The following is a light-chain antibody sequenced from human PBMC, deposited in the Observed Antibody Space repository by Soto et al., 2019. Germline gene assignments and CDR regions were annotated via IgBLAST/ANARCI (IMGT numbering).Light chain of an antibody. V-gene: IGLV1-44*01. J-gene: IGLJ1*01. Sequence: QSALTQPPSVSGAPGQRVTISCTGSSSNIGAGYDVHWYQQLPGAAPKLLMHSNNQRPSGVPDRFSGSNSGTSASLDISGLQAEDEADYYCAAWDDSLNGYVLGSGTKVTVL. CDR2: SNN. CDR3: AAWDDSLNGYV. CDR1: SSNIGAGYD.